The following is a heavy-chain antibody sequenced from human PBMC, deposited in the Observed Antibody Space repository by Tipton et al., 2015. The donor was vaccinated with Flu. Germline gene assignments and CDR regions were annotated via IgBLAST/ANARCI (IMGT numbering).Heavy chain of an antibody. V-gene: IGHV1-18*01. CDR2: ISPYNGKI. CDR3: ARTAKLWLAVAGTQVRFAP. Sequence: VQLVQSGAGVKKAGASVKVSCKASGYTFRSYGISWVRQGPGQGLEWMGWISPYNGKIKYAKKIQGRVTMNTDTSTSTAYMVLRSPRCDDTAVYYCARTAKLWLAVAGTQVRFAPWRQGTLLTVSS. D-gene: IGHD6-19*01. CDR1: GYTFRSYG. J-gene: IGHJ5*02.